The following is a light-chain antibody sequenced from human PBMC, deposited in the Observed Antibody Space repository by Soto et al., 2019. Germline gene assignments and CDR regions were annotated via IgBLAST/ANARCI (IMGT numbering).Light chain of an antibody. Sequence: DIQLTQSPPSVSASVGDKITLTCRTSQAVGSFLNWYQQKPGKVPTPLIYVASGLHSGVPSRFRGFGFGTEFTLTISSLQPDDFATYYGQQTYTTPPTFGPGTKVEIK. CDR1: QAVGSF. CDR3: QQTYTTPPT. J-gene: IGKJ1*01. CDR2: VAS. V-gene: IGKV1-39*01.